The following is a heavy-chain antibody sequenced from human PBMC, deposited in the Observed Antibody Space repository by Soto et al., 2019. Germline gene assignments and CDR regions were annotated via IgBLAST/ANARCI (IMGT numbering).Heavy chain of an antibody. Sequence: QVQLVESGGGVVQPGRSLRLSCAASGFTFSSYGMHWVRQAPGKGLEWVAVIWYDGSNKYYADSVKGRFTISRDNSKNTLYLQVNSLRAEDTAVYYCASDRVGTRHQYSFDYWGQGTLVTVSS. J-gene: IGHJ4*02. CDR2: IWYDGSNK. D-gene: IGHD2-21*02. CDR3: ASDRVGTRHQYSFDY. CDR1: GFTFSSYG. V-gene: IGHV3-33*01.